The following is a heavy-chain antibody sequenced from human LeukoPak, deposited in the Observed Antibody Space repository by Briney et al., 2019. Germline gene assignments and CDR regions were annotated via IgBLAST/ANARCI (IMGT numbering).Heavy chain of an antibody. CDR2: INPNSGGT. J-gene: IGHJ4*02. Sequence: ASVKVSCKASGYTFTGYYMHWVRQAPGQGLELMGWINPNSGGTNYAQKFQGRVTMTRVTSISTAYMELSRLRSDDTAVYYRARVWEGYYFDYWGQGTLVTGSS. V-gene: IGHV1-2*02. CDR1: GYTFTGYY. CDR3: ARVWEGYYFDY. D-gene: IGHD1-26*01.